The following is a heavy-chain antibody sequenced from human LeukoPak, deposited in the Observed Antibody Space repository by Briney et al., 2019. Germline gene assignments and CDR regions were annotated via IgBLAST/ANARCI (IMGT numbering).Heavy chain of an antibody. D-gene: IGHD3-10*01. CDR2: ISWNSGSI. V-gene: IGHV3-9*03. CDR3: AKDFGPTMVRGVILYY. CDR1: GFTFDDYA. J-gene: IGHJ4*02. Sequence: GGSLRLPCAASGFTFDDYAMHWVRQAPGKGLEWVSGISWNSGSIGYADSVKGRFTISRDNAKNSLYLQMNSLRAEDMALYYCAKDFGPTMVRGVILYYWGQGTLVTVSS.